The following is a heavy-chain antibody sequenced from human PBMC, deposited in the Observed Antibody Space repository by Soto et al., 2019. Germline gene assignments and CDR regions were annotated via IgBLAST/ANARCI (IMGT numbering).Heavy chain of an antibody. CDR2: INSDGSST. CDR3: ARVVLVPAALSP. CDR1: GFTFSSYW. D-gene: IGHD2-2*01. Sequence: EVQLVESGGGLVQPGGSLRLSCAASGFTFSSYWMHWVRQAPGKGLVWVSRINSDGSSTSYADSVKGRFTISRDNAKNTLYLQMNSLRAEDTAVYYCARVVLVPAALSPWGQGTLVTVSS. J-gene: IGHJ5*02. V-gene: IGHV3-74*01.